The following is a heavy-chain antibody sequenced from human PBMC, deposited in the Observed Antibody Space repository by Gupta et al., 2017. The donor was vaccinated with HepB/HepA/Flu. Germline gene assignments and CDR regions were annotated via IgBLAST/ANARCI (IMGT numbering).Heavy chain of an antibody. CDR2: VYYLGDT. D-gene: IGHD1-1*01. CDR1: GGSLITTRYY. CDR3: AIENGNDYFFDY. Sequence: QLQLQESGPGLVKPSETLSLTCTVSGGSLITTRYYWGWSRQPPGKQLEWIGSVYYLGDTYYNPSLKSRVTISVDTSKNQFSLKLTSVTAADTALYYCAIENGNDYFFDYWGPGTLVTVSS. V-gene: IGHV4-39*01. J-gene: IGHJ4*02.